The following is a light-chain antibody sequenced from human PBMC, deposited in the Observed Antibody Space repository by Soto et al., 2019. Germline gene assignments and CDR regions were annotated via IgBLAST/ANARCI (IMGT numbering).Light chain of an antibody. CDR3: HSSDSSQSAVV. J-gene: IGLJ3*02. CDR2: DDT. Sequence: QLVLTQSPSVSGAPGQRVTISCTGGSSDIGAGHGVHWYQQLPGTAPKLLIYDDTNRPSGVPDRFSGSKAGTSASLAITGLQADDEGDYYCHSSDSSQSAVVFGGGTKLTVL. CDR1: SSDIGAGHG. V-gene: IGLV1-40*01.